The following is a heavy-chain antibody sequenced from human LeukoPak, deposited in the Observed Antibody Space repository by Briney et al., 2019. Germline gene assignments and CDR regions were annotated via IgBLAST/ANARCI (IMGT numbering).Heavy chain of an antibody. Sequence: PGGSLRLSCSASGFPFSSYWMSWVRQAPGKGLEWVANIKQDGSEKYYVASVKGRFTISRDNTNNSLYLQMTSLRPEDTAVYYCARERASCYFDSWGQGALLTVSS. D-gene: IGHD2-2*01. CDR1: GFPFSSYW. J-gene: IGHJ4*02. CDR2: IKQDGSEK. V-gene: IGHV3-7*01. CDR3: ARERASCYFDS.